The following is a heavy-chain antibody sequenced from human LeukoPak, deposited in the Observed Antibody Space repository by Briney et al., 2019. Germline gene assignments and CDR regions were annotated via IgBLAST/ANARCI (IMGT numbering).Heavy chain of an antibody. CDR2: INHSGST. J-gene: IGHJ4*02. CDR3: ARALRYSNGFLG. D-gene: IGHD5-18*01. CDR1: GGSFSGYY. Sequence: PSETLSLTCAVYGGSFSGYYWSWIRQPPGKGLEWIGEINHSGSTNYNPSLKSRVTISVDTSKNQFSLKLSSVTAADTAVYYCARALRYSNGFLGWGQGTLVTVSS. V-gene: IGHV4-34*01.